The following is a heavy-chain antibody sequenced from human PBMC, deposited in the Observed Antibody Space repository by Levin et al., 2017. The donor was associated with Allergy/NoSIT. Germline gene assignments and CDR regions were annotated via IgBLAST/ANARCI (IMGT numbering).Heavy chain of an antibody. V-gene: IGHV3-49*04. CDR1: GFTFGDYA. CDR2: IRNKAHGGTT. D-gene: IGHD3-16*02. Sequence: GGSLRLSCTGSGFTFGDYAMSWVRQAPGKGLEWVGFIRNKAHGGTTEYAASVKGRLTISSDDSKSIAYLQMNSPKTEDTAVYFCARGGPPNYDYNWGSYRDGYFDYWGQGTLVTVSS. J-gene: IGHJ4*02. CDR3: ARGGPPNYDYNWGSYRDGYFDY.